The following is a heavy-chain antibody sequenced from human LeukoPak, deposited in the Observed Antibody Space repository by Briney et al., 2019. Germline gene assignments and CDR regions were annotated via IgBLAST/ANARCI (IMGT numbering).Heavy chain of an antibody. Sequence: SETLSLTCAVYGGSFSRYYWSWIRQSPGKGLEWIAEIDHRGDTNYNPSVKSRVTISVDTSKNQFSLKVRSLSAADTAVYYCARGPTISEAGYLDFWGQGTLVTVSS. V-gene: IGHV4-34*01. CDR1: GGSFSRYY. CDR3: ARGPTISEAGYLDF. D-gene: IGHD2-15*01. CDR2: IDHRGDT. J-gene: IGHJ4*03.